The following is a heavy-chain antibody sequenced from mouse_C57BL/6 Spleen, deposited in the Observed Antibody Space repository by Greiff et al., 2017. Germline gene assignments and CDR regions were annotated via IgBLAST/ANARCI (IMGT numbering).Heavy chain of an antibody. CDR2: IHPNSGST. CDR1: GYTFTSYW. CDR3: ARGRGYYAMDY. V-gene: IGHV1-64*01. J-gene: IGHJ4*01. Sequence: VQLQQSGAELVKPGASVKLSCKASGYTFTSYWMHWVKQRPGQGLEWIGMIHPNSGSTNYNEKFKSKATLTVDKSSSTAYMQLSSLTSEDSAVYYCARGRGYYAMDYWGQGTSVTVSS.